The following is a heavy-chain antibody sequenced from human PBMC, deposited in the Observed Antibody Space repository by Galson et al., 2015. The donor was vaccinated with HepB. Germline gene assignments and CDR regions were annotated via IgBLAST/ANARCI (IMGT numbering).Heavy chain of an antibody. CDR3: ARARFRDSAFGVDV. Sequence: SLRLSCAASGFTVRSSYMSWVRQAPGKGLEFVSVTYSGGNTDYADSVRGRFTISRDNSKNILYLQMNTLRAEDTALYYCARARFRDSAFGVDVWGQGTAVTVSS. V-gene: IGHV3-53*01. CDR2: TYSGGNT. D-gene: IGHD2-21*01. J-gene: IGHJ6*02. CDR1: GFTVRSSY.